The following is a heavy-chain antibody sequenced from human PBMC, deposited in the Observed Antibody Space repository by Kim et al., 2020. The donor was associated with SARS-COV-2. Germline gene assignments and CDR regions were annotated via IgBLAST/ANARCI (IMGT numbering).Heavy chain of an antibody. J-gene: IGHJ6*02. Sequence: GGSLRLSCAASGFTFSNAWMSWVRQAPGKGLEWVGRIKSKTDGGTTDYAAPVKGRFTISRDDSKNTLYLQMNSLKTEDTAVYYCTTARMYYDYVWGSYRTSYYYYGMDVWGQGTTVTVSS. CDR1: GFTFSNAW. V-gene: IGHV3-15*01. CDR3: TTARMYYDYVWGSYRTSYYYYGMDV. D-gene: IGHD3-16*02. CDR2: IKSKTDGGTT.